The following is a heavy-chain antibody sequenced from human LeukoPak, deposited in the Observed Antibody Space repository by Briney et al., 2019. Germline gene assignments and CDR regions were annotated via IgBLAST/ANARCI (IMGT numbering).Heavy chain of an antibody. D-gene: IGHD6-13*01. CDR1: GGSISSSSYY. CDR3: ATRSSWYLNYYYYGMDV. J-gene: IGHJ6*02. Sequence: SETLSLTCTVSGGSISSSSYYWGWIRQPPGKGLEWIGEINHSGSTNYNPSLKSRVTISVDTSKNQFSLKLSSVTAADTAVYYCATRSSWYLNYYYYGMDVWGQGTTVTVSS. CDR2: INHSGST. V-gene: IGHV4-39*07.